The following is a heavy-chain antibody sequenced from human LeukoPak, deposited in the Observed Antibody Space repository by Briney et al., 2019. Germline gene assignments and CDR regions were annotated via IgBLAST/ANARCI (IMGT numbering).Heavy chain of an antibody. J-gene: IGHJ4*02. CDR2: IYHSGST. CDR3: ASPLCSSTSCYETPFDY. Sequence: SETLSLTCAVSGYSISSGYYWGWIREPPGEGLEWIGSIYHSGSTYYNPSVKSRVTISIDTSKNQFSLKLSSVTAADTAVYYCASPLCSSTSCYETPFDYWGQGTLVTVSS. CDR1: GYSISSGYY. V-gene: IGHV4-38-2*01. D-gene: IGHD2-2*01.